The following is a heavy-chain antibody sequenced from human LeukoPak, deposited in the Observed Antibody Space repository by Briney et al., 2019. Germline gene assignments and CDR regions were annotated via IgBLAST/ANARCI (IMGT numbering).Heavy chain of an antibody. Sequence: SETLSLTCAVYGGSFSGYYWSWIRQPPGKGLEWIGEINHSGSTNYNPSLKSRVTISVDTSKNQFSLKLSSVTAADTAVYYCARVKLRYFDWLGYFDYWGQGTLVTVSS. J-gene: IGHJ4*02. V-gene: IGHV4-34*01. CDR3: ARVKLRYFDWLGYFDY. CDR2: INHSGST. CDR1: GGSFSGYY. D-gene: IGHD3-9*01.